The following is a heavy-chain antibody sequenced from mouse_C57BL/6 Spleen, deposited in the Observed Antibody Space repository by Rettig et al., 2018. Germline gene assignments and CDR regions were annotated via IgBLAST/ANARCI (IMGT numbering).Heavy chain of an antibody. J-gene: IGHJ1*03. V-gene: IGHV1-81*01. D-gene: IGHD2-5*01. CDR3: ARSSYSNYTTTYWYFDV. CDR2: IYPRSGNT. Sequence: IYPRSGNTYYNEKFKGKATLTADKSSSTAYMELRSLTSEDSAVYFCARSSYSNYTTTYWYFDVWGTGTTVTVSS.